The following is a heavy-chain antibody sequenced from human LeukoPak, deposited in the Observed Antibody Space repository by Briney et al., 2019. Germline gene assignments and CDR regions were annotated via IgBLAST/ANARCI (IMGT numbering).Heavy chain of an antibody. CDR1: GYTFTSYD. CDR3: ARRGRKSNWFDP. Sequence: ASVKVSCKASGYTFTSYDINWVRQATGQGLEWMGWMNPNSGNTGYAQKFQGRVTITRNTSISTAYMELSSLRSEDTAVSYCARRGRKSNWFDPWGQGTLVTVSS. V-gene: IGHV1-8*03. J-gene: IGHJ5*02. CDR2: MNPNSGNT. D-gene: IGHD3-10*01.